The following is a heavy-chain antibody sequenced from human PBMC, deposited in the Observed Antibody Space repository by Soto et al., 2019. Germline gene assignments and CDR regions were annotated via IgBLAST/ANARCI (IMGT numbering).Heavy chain of an antibody. J-gene: IGHJ4*02. CDR1: GDTFNFYS. D-gene: IGHD3-10*01. CDR3: ASSYGSGYRAFDY. CDR2: VNPILSMS. V-gene: IGHV1-69*02. Sequence: QVQLVQSGAEVKRPGSSVKVSCKASGDTFNFYSINWVRQAPGVGLEWVGRVNPILSMSNYAQRFQGRVTMTADKSTRTAYMELRSLRSEDTAIYYCASSYGSGYRAFDYWGQGALVTVS.